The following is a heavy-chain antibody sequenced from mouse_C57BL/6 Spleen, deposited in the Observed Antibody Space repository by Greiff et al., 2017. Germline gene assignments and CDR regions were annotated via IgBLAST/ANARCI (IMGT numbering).Heavy chain of an antibody. D-gene: IGHD2-5*01. J-gene: IGHJ3*01. V-gene: IGHV14-1*01. CDR2: IDPEDGDT. Sequence: VQLQQSGAELVRPGASVKLSCTASGFNIKDYYMHWVKQRPEQGLEWIGRIDPEDGDTEYAPKFQGKATMTADTSSNTAYLQLSSLTSEDTAVYYCTIYSSYAWFAYWGQGTLVTVSA. CDR1: GFNIKDYY. CDR3: TIYSSYAWFAY.